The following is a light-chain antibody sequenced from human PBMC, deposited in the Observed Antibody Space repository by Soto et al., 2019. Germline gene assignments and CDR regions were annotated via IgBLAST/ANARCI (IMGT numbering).Light chain of an antibody. Sequence: QSALTQPASVSGSPGQSITISCIGSSSGFGANYLFSWYQQYPGKAPKLIIYEGTKRPSGISGRFSASKSGNTASLAISGLQSEDEADYYCAAWDDSLNAWVFGGGTQLTVL. CDR1: SSGFGANYL. CDR2: EGT. V-gene: IGLV2-14*02. CDR3: AAWDDSLNAWV. J-gene: IGLJ3*02.